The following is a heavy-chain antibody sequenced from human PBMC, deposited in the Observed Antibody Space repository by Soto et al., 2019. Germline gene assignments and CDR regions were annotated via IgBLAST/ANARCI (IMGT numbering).Heavy chain of an antibody. V-gene: IGHV3-7*03. D-gene: IGHD2-15*01. J-gene: IGHJ4*02. CDR1: GFTFSSYG. CDR2: IKQDGSEK. CDR3: ARGLYGCYSIFDY. Sequence: GGSLRLSCAASGFTFSSYGMSWVRQAPGKGLEWVANIKQDGSEKYYVDSVKGRFTISRDNAKNSLYLQMNSLRAEDTAVYYCARGLYGCYSIFDYWGQGTLVTVSS.